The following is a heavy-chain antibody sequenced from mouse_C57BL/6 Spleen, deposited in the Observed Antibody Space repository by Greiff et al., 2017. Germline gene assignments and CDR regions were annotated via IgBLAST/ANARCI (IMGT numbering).Heavy chain of an antibody. Sequence: QVQLQQSGAELARPGASVKLSCKASGYTFTSYGISWVKQRTGQGLEWIGEIYPRSGNTYYNEKFKGKATRTADKSSSTAYMELRSLTSEDSAVYFCASRAIYDYDEVAWFAYWGQGTLVTVSA. CDR2: IYPRSGNT. J-gene: IGHJ3*01. CDR1: GYTFTSYG. CDR3: ASRAIYDYDEVAWFAY. D-gene: IGHD2-4*01. V-gene: IGHV1-81*01.